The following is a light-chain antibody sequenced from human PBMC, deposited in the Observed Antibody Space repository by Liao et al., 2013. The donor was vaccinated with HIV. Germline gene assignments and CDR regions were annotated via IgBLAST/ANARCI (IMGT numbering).Light chain of an antibody. CDR2: HNN. Sequence: SYELTQPPSLSVSPGQTAHITCTGAQLFDQSAFWYQQRPGQSPVLVIYHNNKRPSGIPERFSGSNSGNTATLTISGTQAMDEADYYCQAWDSSTEVFGTGTKVTVL. CDR3: QAWDSSTEV. J-gene: IGLJ1*01. V-gene: IGLV3-1*01. CDR1: QLFDQS.